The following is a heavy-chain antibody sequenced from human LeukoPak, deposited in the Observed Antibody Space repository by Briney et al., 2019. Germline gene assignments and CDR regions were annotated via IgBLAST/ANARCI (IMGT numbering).Heavy chain of an antibody. V-gene: IGHV4-34*01. CDR1: GGSFSGYY. D-gene: IGHD2-2*01. Sequence: SETLSLTCAVYGGSFSGYYWSWIRQPPGKGLEWIGEINHSGSTNYNPPLKSRVTISVDTSKNQFSLKLSSVTAADTAVYYCARGVPDCSSTSCYVTSTGYYMDVWGKGTTVTVSS. CDR2: INHSGST. CDR3: ARGVPDCSSTSCYVTSTGYYMDV. J-gene: IGHJ6*03.